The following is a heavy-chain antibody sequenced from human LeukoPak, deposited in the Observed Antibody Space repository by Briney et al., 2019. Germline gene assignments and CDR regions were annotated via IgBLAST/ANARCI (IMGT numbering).Heavy chain of an antibody. CDR3: ARATLRGLRRTRNDAFDI. J-gene: IGHJ3*02. D-gene: IGHD1-1*01. CDR2: INHSGST. V-gene: IGHV4-34*01. Sequence: SETLSLTCTVSGGSISSYYWSWIRQPPGKGLEWIGEINHSGSTNYNPSLKSRVTISVDTSKNQFSLKLSSVTAADTAVYYCARATLRGLRRTRNDAFDIWGQGTMVTVSS. CDR1: GGSISSYY.